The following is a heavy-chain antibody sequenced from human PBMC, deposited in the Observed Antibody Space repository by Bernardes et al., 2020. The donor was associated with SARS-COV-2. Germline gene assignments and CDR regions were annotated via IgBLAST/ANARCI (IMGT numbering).Heavy chain of an antibody. Sequence: SETLSLTCTVSGGSISSYYWSWIRQPPGKGLEWIGYIYYSGSTNYNPSLKSRVTISVDTSKNQFSLKLSSVTAADTAVYYCARHSSEYYYGMDVWGQGTTVTVSS. CDR2: IYYSGST. CDR1: GGSISSYY. V-gene: IGHV4-59*08. J-gene: IGHJ6*02. CDR3: ARHSSEYYYGMDV.